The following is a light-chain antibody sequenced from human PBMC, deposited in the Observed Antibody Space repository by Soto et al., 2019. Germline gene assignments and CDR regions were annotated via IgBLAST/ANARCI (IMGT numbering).Light chain of an antibody. CDR3: QQFNSYPLEFT. V-gene: IGKV1-13*02. J-gene: IGKJ3*01. CDR2: DAS. Sequence: AIQLTQSPSSLSASVGDRVTITCRASQGISSALAWYQQKPGKAPKLLIYDASSLESGVPSRFSGSGSGTDFTLTISSLQPEDSATYYCQQFNSYPLEFTFGPGTKVDIK. CDR1: QGISSA.